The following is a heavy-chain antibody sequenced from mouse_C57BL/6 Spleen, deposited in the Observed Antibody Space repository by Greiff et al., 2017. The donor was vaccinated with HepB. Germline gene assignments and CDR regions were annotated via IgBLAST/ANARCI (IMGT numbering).Heavy chain of an antibody. D-gene: IGHD2-4*01. V-gene: IGHV1-9*01. CDR2: ILPGSGST. J-gene: IGHJ4*01. CDR1: GYTFTGYW. Sequence: VQLQESGAELMKPGASVKLSCKATGYTFTGYWIEWVKQRPGHGLEWIGEILPGSGSTNYNEKFKGKATFTADTSSTTAYMPLSSLTTEDSAIYSCASLGDYDESYYAMDYWGQGTSVTVSS. CDR3: ASLGDYDESYYAMDY.